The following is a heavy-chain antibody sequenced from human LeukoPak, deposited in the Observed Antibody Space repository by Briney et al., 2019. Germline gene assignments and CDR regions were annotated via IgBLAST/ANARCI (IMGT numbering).Heavy chain of an antibody. CDR2: VSLTGET. J-gene: IGHJ4*02. CDR1: GGSISSTNW. CDR3: SRESGAFCPFGY. V-gene: IGHV4-4*02. Sequence: SETLSLTCGVSGGSISSTNWWRWVRQPPGQGLEWIGEVSLTGETNCNPSLNGRVTMSLDGSGNQLSLTLTSVTAADTAIYYCSRESGAFCPFGYWGQGTLVIVPP. D-gene: IGHD1-26*01.